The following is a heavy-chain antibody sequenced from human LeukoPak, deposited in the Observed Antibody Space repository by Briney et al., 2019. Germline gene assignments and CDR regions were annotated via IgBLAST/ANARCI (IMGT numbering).Heavy chain of an antibody. V-gene: IGHV3-9*01. CDR3: TRKACSGGRCYSDY. CDR1: GFTFDDFA. J-gene: IGHJ4*02. Sequence: GGSLRLSCVASGFTFDDFAMHWVRQPPGKGLEWVSGITWSSGGIVHADSVRGRFTISRDNAKNSLYLQMNSLRAEDTALYYCTRKACSGGRCYSDYWGQGTLVTVSS. CDR2: ITWSSGGI. D-gene: IGHD2-15*01.